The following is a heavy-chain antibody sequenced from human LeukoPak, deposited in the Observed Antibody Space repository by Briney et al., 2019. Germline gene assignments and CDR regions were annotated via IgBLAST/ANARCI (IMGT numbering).Heavy chain of an antibody. CDR2: IRQDGNEK. J-gene: IGHJ4*02. CDR1: GFTFSNYW. CDR3: ARLIDY. Sequence: GGSLRLSCAVSGFTFSNYWMTWVHQAPGKGLEWVANIRQDGNEKYYLDSVKGRFTISRDNAMNSLYLQMNSLRDEDTAVYYCARLIDYWGQGTLVTVSS. D-gene: IGHD4/OR15-4a*01. V-gene: IGHV3-7*01.